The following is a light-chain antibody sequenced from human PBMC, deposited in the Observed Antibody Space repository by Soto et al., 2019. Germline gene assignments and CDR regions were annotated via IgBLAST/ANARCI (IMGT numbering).Light chain of an antibody. J-gene: IGLJ2*01. CDR3: SSYTSSSTLV. V-gene: IGLV2-11*01. CDR1: NSDVGGYNF. CDR2: AVS. Sequence: QSALTQPRSVSGSPGQSVTISCTGTNSDVGGYNFVSWYQQLPGKAPKLMISAVSQRPSGVPDRFSGSKSGNTASLTISGLQAEDEADYYCSSYTSSSTLVFGGGTKLTVL.